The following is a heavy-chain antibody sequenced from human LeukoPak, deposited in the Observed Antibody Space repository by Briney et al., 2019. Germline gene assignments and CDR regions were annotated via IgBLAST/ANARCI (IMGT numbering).Heavy chain of an antibody. V-gene: IGHV3-23*01. CDR1: GFTFSSYA. CDR2: ISGSGGST. D-gene: IGHD6-13*01. CDR3: AKGTYSSSWYSFDY. Sequence: PGGSLRLSCAVSGFTFSSYAMSWVRQAPGKGLEWVSAISGSGGSTYYADSVKGRFTISRDNSKNTLYLQMNSLGAEDTAVYYCAKGTYSSSWYSFDYWGQGTLVTVSS. J-gene: IGHJ4*02.